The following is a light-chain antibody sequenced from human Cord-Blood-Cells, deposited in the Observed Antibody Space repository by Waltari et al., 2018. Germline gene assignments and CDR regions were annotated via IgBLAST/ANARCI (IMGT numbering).Light chain of an antibody. CDR2: DVS. V-gene: IGLV2-11*01. Sequence: QSALTQPRSVSGSPGQSVTISCTGTSSDVGGYNYVSWYQQHPGKPPKLMIYDVSKRPSGVPDRFSGSKSGNTASLTISGLQAEDEADYYCCSYAGSYGVFGGGTKLTVL. CDR3: CSYAGSYGV. J-gene: IGLJ3*02. CDR1: SSDVGGYNY.